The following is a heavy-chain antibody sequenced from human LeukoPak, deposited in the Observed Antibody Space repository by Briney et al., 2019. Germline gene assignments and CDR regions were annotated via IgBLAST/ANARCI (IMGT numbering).Heavy chain of an antibody. D-gene: IGHD1-26*01. CDR3: ARDRGSYFSHYYYYGMDV. V-gene: IGHV3-30*14. CDR1: GFTFSSYA. J-gene: IGHJ6*02. CDR2: ISYDGSNK. Sequence: GGSLRLSCVASGFTFSSYAMYWVRQAPGKGLEWVAVISYDGSNKYYADSGKGRFTISRHNSKNTLYLQMNSLRAEDTAVYYCARDRGSYFSHYYYYGMDVWGQGTTVTVSS.